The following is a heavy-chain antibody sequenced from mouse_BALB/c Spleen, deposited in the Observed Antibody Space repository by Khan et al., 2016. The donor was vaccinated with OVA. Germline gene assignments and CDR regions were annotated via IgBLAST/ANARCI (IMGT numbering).Heavy chain of an antibody. Sequence: QIQLVQSGPELKKPGETVRISCKASGYTFTTAGIQWVQKMPGKGLKWIGWINTHSGVPKYAEDFKGRFAFSLEISVNTAYLQITNLKNEDTATXFCARGGAPHYRNGGGAMEYWGQGTSVTVSS. D-gene: IGHD2-5*01. J-gene: IGHJ4*01. V-gene: IGHV9-4*02. CDR3: ARGGAPHYRNGGGAMEY. CDR2: INTHSGVP. CDR1: GYTFTTAG.